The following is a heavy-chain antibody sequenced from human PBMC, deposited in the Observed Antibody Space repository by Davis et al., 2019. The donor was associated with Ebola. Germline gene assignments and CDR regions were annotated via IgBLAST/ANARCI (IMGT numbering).Heavy chain of an antibody. CDR2: IRSKANSYAT. CDR1: GFTFSGSA. V-gene: IGHV3-73*01. D-gene: IGHD1-26*01. Sequence: PGGSLRLSCAASGFTFSGSAMHWVRQASGKGLEWVGRIRSKANSYATAYAASVKGRFTISRDNSKNTLYLQMNSLRAEDTAVYYCAKSVKWELLRIYFDYWGQGTLVTVSS. CDR3: AKSVKWELLRIYFDY. J-gene: IGHJ4*02.